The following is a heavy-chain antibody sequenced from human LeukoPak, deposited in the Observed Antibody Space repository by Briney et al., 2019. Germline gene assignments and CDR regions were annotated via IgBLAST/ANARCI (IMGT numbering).Heavy chain of an antibody. J-gene: IGHJ4*02. CDR2: ISYDGSNK. V-gene: IGHV3-30*04. D-gene: IGHD3-3*01. CDR1: GFTFSAYA. Sequence: PGRSLRLSCAASGFTFSAYAMHWVRQAPGKGLEWVAVISYDGSNKYYADSVKGRFTISRDNSKNTLYLQMNSLRAEDTAVYYCAQRRGQYDFWSGYYNALLDWGQGTLVTVSS. CDR3: AQRRGQYDFWSGYYNALLD.